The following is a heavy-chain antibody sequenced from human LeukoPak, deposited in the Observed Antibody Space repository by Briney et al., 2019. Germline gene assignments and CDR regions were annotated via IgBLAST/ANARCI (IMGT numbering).Heavy chain of an antibody. Sequence: PSETLSLTCTVSGGSISSYYRSWIRQPPGKGLEWIGYIYYSGSTNYNPSLKSRVTISVDTSKNQFSLKLSSVTAADTAVYYCARAYYYDSRFDYWGQGTLVTVSS. D-gene: IGHD3-22*01. J-gene: IGHJ4*02. CDR3: ARAYYYDSRFDY. V-gene: IGHV4-59*01. CDR2: IYYSGST. CDR1: GGSISSYY.